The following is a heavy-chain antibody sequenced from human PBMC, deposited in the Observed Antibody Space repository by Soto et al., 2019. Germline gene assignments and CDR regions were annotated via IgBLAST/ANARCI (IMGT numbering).Heavy chain of an antibody. CDR3: AKVSRKGSDIDFDY. D-gene: IGHD5-12*01. CDR1: GYTFSNYD. J-gene: IGHJ4*02. V-gene: IGHV1-8*01. Sequence: QVQLVQSGAELKKPGASVKVSCKASGYTFSNYDMNWVRQATGQGPEWIGWVNPNNGDTGYAQKFQGRVTLTTDISTTTAYMELTILRSEDTAIYYCAKVSRKGSDIDFDYWGQGTLITVSS. CDR2: VNPNNGDT.